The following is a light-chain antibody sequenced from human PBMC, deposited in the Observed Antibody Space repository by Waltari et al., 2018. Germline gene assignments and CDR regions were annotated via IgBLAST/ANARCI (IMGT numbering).Light chain of an antibody. Sequence: SYELTQSPSVSLSPGQTARITRSGDALPQQYAYWYQKKPGQAPVLIIFKDRERPSGIPERFSGSTSGTTVTLTITGVQAEDEADYYCYSATDNYRVFGGGTKLTVL. J-gene: IGLJ3*02. V-gene: IGLV3-25*03. CDR1: ALPQQY. CDR3: YSATDNYRV. CDR2: KDR.